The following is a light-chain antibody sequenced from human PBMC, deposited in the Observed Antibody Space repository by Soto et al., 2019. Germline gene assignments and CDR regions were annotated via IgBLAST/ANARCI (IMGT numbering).Light chain of an antibody. J-gene: IGKJ3*01. V-gene: IGKV1-39*01. CDR2: GAS. CDR1: QSINKY. Sequence: DIQMTQSPSSLSASVGDRVTITCRASQSINKYINWYQQKTGKAPNLLINGASSLQSGVPSRFSGSGSGTDFTLTISNLQPEDFATYYCQQTYSTPFAFGPGTKVDIK. CDR3: QQTYSTPFA.